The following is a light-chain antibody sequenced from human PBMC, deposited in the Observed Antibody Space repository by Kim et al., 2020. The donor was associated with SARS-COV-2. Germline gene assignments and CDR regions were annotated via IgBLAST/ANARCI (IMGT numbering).Light chain of an antibody. J-gene: IGLJ3*02. CDR1: SNNVGNQG. CDR3: SAWDSSLSTWV. CDR2: RNN. Sequence: QTATLTCTGNSNNVGNQGAAWLQQHEGHPPKLLSYRNNDRPSGISERFSASRSGNTASLTITGLQPEDEADYYCSAWDSSLSTWVFGGGTKLTVL. V-gene: IGLV10-54*01.